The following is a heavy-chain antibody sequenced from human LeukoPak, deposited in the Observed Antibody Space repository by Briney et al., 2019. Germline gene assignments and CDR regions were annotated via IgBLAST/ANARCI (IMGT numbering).Heavy chain of an antibody. J-gene: IGHJ6*02. CDR1: GYTFTSYD. Sequence: ASVKVSCKASGYTFTSYDINWVRQAPGQGLEWMGWMNPNSGNTGYAQKFQGRVTMTRNTSISTAYMELSSLRSEDTAVYYCATKNWNAGYYYYGMDVWGQGTTVTVSS. CDR3: ATKNWNAGYYYYGMDV. CDR2: MNPNSGNT. D-gene: IGHD1-1*01. V-gene: IGHV1-8*01.